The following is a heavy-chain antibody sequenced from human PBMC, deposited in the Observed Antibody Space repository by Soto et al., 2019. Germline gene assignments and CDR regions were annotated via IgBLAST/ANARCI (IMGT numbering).Heavy chain of an antibody. J-gene: IGHJ6*02. V-gene: IGHV4-30-4*01. CDR2: IYYSGNT. Sequence: QVQLQESGPGLVKPSQTLSLTCSVSGGSISSGDYYWNWIRQPPGKGLEWFGYIYYSGNTYYNPSLRRRVTISLDRSENQFSLKLSFVTAADTAVYYCARDRYYGSGTYYNFYYGMDVWGQGITVTVSS. CDR1: GGSISSGDYY. CDR3: ARDRYYGSGTYYNFYYGMDV. D-gene: IGHD3-10*01.